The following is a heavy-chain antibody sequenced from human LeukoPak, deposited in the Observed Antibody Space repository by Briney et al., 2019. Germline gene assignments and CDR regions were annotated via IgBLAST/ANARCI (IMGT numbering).Heavy chain of an antibody. Sequence: SETLSLTCAVSGGSISSGGYSWSWIRQPPGKGLEWIGYIYHSGSTYYNPSLKSRVTISVDTSKNQFSLKLSSVTAADTAVYYCARHRVGIFNWFDPWGQGTLVTVSS. D-gene: IGHD3-9*01. CDR1: GGSISSGGYS. CDR3: ARHRVGIFNWFDP. V-gene: IGHV4-30-2*01. J-gene: IGHJ5*02. CDR2: IYHSGST.